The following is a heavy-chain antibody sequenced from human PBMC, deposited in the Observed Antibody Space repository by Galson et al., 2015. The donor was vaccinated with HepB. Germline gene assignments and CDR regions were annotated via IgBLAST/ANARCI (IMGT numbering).Heavy chain of an antibody. J-gene: IGHJ4*02. CDR1: GFTFSSYN. D-gene: IGHD6-13*01. Sequence: SLRLSCAASGFTFSSYNMNWVRQAPGKGLEWVSYISSSSSTIYYADSVKGRFTISRDNAKNSLYLQMNSLRDEDTAVYYCARMQGQQLGAYYFDYWGQGTLVTVSS. V-gene: IGHV3-48*02. CDR2: ISSSSSTI. CDR3: ARMQGQQLGAYYFDY.